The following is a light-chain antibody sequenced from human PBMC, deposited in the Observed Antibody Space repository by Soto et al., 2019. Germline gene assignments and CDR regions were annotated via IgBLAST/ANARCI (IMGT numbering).Light chain of an antibody. CDR3: CSYSGRSTWV. V-gene: IGLV2-23*01. Sequence: QSALTQPASVSGSPGQSITISCTGTSSDVGSYKLVSWYQQRPGKAPTLMIYDDTERPSGGSSRFSGSKSGNTASLTISGLQAEDEADYYCCSYSGRSTWVFGGGTKLTVL. CDR2: DDT. CDR1: SSDVGSYKL. J-gene: IGLJ3*02.